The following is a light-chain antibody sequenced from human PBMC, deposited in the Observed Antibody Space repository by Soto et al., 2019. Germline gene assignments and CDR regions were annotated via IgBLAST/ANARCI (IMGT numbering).Light chain of an antibody. J-gene: IGKJ1*01. CDR2: DAS. CDR3: LLDYAYFWA. Sequence: IQMTQSPSSLSASVGDRVTITCRASQTISTYLNWYQQKPGKAPRLLIYDASSLLSGVPSRFSGSGSGRDFTLTISSLQPEDFATYYCLLDYAYFWAFGQGTKVEIK. CDR1: QTISTY. V-gene: IGKV1-6*01.